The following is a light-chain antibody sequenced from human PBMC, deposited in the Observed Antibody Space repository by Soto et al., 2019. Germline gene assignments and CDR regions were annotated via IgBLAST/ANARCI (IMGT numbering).Light chain of an antibody. CDR3: SSYAGGNNIVL. CDR1: SSDVGGYNY. V-gene: IGLV2-8*01. CDR2: EVS. J-gene: IGLJ2*01. Sequence: QSALTQPPSASGSPGQSVTISCTGTSSDVGGYNYVSWYPQHPGKAPKLMIYEVSKRPSGVTDRFSGSKSGNTASLTVSGLQADEEADYYCSSYAGGNNIVLFGGGTKLTVL.